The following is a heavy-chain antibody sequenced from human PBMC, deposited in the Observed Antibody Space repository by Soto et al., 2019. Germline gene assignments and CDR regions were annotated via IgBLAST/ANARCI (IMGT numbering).Heavy chain of an antibody. J-gene: IGHJ4*02. D-gene: IGHD5-12*01. CDR3: ARVAEMATFYFDY. CDR1: GGSISSGGYD. V-gene: IGHV4-31*03. Sequence: SETLSLTCTVSGGSISSGGYDWSWIRQEPGKGLECVGYIYYSGRTYYSPSLKSRVTISVDTSKNQFSLKLSSVTAADTAVYYCARVAEMATFYFDYWGQGTLVTVSS. CDR2: IYYSGRT.